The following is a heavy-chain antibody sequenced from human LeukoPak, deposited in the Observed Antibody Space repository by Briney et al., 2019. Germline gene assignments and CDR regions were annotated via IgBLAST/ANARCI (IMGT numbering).Heavy chain of an antibody. Sequence: GGSLRLSCAASGFTFSDYYMNWIRQAPGKGLEWISYISSSGGTIYYADSVKGRFAISRDNAKNSLYLQMNSLRAEDTAVYYCAGYSSGWFGAFHIWGQGTMVTVSS. CDR3: AGYSSGWFGAFHI. CDR2: ISSSGGTI. V-gene: IGHV3-11*04. J-gene: IGHJ3*02. D-gene: IGHD6-19*01. CDR1: GFTFSDYY.